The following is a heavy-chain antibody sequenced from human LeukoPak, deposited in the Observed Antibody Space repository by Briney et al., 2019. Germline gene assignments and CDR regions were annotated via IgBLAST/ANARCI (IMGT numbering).Heavy chain of an antibody. J-gene: IGHJ4*02. CDR3: ARNEIYGSGSYSPDY. Sequence: SVKVSCKASGGTFSSYAISWVRQAPGQGLEWMGGIIPIFGTANYAQKFQGRVTITADESTSTAYMELSSLRSEDTAVYYCARNEIYGSGSYSPDYWGQGTLVTVSS. CDR1: GGTFSSYA. CDR2: IIPIFGTA. D-gene: IGHD3-10*01. V-gene: IGHV1-69*13.